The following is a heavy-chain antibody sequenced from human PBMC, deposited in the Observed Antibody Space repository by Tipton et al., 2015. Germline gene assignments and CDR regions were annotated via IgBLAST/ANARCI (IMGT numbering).Heavy chain of an antibody. CDR3: ARFRYYGSESERGYFHGVDV. D-gene: IGHD3-10*01. V-gene: IGHV4-59*01. CDR1: SDSISKYY. Sequence: TLSLTCSVSSDSISKYYWSWIRQPPGKELEWIGSIQYSGSTHYNPSLKSRVTISVDTSKSQFFLKLSSVTAADTAVYYCARFRYYGSESERGYFHGVDVWGQGTTVTVSS. J-gene: IGHJ6*02. CDR2: IQYSGST.